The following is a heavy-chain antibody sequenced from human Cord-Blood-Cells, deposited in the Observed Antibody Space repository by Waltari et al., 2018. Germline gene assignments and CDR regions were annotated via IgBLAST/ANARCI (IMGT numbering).Heavy chain of an antibody. CDR2: INHSGST. CDR3: ARGSEDGASIAARSTFARTKPIDY. D-gene: IGHD6-6*01. CDR1: GGSFSGYY. Sequence: QVQLQQWGAGLLKPSETLSLTCAVYGGSFSGYYWSWIRQPPGKGLEWIGEINHSGSTNYNPALKSRVTISVDTSKNQFALKLSSVTAADTAVYYCARGSEDGASIAARSTFARTKPIDYWGQGTLVTVSS. J-gene: IGHJ4*02. V-gene: IGHV4-34*01.